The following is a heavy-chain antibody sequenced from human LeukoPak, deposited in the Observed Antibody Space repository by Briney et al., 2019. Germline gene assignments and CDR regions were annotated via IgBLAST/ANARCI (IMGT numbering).Heavy chain of an antibody. V-gene: IGHV4-59*01. D-gene: IGHD6-6*01. CDR3: AREAYSSSYFDY. CDR2: IYYSGST. Sequence: SETLSLTCTVSGGSISSYYWSWIRQPPGKGLEWIGHIYYSGSTNYNPSLKSRVTISVDTSKNQFSLKLSSVTAADTAVYYCAREAYSSSYFDYWGQGTLVTVSS. J-gene: IGHJ4*02. CDR1: GGSISSYY.